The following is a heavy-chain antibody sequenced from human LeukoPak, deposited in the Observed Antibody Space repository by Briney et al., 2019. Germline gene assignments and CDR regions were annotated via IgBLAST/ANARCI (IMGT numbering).Heavy chain of an antibody. CDR1: GGSISSSSYY. CDR2: INHSGST. Sequence: SETLSLTCTVSGGSISSSSYYWGWIRQPPGKGLEWIGEINHSGSTNYNPSLKSRVTISVDTSKNQFSLKLSSVTAADTAVYYCATGYGPLNYWGQGTLVTVSS. D-gene: IGHD5-18*01. J-gene: IGHJ4*02. V-gene: IGHV4-39*07. CDR3: ATGYGPLNY.